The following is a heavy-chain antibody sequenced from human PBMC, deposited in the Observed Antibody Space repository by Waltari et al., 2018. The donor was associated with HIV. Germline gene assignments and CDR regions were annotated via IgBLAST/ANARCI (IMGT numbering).Heavy chain of an antibody. V-gene: IGHV3-43*01. CDR3: TKDRGADSGFDS. CDR1: RFTFDDYT. Sequence: EVQLVESGGGVVQIGGSLRLYCAASRFTFDDYTMHWVRQAPGKGLEWVSLIKWDGGRTHYADSVKGRFTISRDNSKNSLHLQMNSLRAEDTGMYYCTKDRGADSGFDSWGQGTLVTVSP. CDR2: IKWDGGRT. D-gene: IGHD6-25*01. J-gene: IGHJ4*02.